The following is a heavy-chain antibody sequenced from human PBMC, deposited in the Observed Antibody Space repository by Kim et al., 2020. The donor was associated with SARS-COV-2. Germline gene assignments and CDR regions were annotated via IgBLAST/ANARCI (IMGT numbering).Heavy chain of an antibody. Sequence: ASVKVSCKASGYTFTSYDINWVRQATGQGLEWMGWMNPNSGNTGYAQKFQGRVTMTRNTSISTAYMELSSLRSEDTAVYYCASSSSGYLIPFNYWGQGTLVTVSS. CDR2: MNPNSGNT. V-gene: IGHV1-8*01. J-gene: IGHJ4*02. CDR1: GYTFTSYD. CDR3: ASSSSGYLIPFNY. D-gene: IGHD3-22*01.